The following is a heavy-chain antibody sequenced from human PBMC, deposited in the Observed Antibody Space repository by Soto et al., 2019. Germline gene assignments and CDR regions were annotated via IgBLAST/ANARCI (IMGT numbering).Heavy chain of an antibody. CDR3: ARDQRTLTGVIGY. CDR1: GFTFSSYS. D-gene: IGHD3-16*02. CDR2: ISSSSSYI. Sequence: EVQLVESGGGLVKPGGSLRLSCAASGFTFSSYSMNWVRQAPGKGLEWVSSISSSSSYIYYADSVKGRFTISRDNAKNSLYLQMNSLRAEDTAVYYCARDQRTLTGVIGYWGQGTLVTVSS. J-gene: IGHJ4*02. V-gene: IGHV3-21*01.